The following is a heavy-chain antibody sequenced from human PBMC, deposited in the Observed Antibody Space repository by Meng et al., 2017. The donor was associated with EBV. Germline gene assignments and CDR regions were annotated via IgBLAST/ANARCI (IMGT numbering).Heavy chain of an antibody. Sequence: QLQLYQSGPGLVKPSXXLSLTXPVAGDSISSRSYYWGWIRQSPGKGLEWIGNVYYSGNSYYNPSLKSRVTISVDTSKNQFYLKLISVTAADTAVYFCARVSFYDYWSGYSFNWFDTWGQGTLVTVSS. J-gene: IGHJ5*02. CDR3: ARVSFYDYWSGYSFNWFDT. D-gene: IGHD3-3*01. CDR1: GDSISSRSYY. V-gene: IGHV4-39*01. CDR2: VYYSGNS.